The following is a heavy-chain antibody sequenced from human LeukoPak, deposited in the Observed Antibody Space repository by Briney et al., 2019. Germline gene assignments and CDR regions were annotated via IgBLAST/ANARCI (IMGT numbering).Heavy chain of an antibody. J-gene: IGHJ4*02. Sequence: PGGSLRLSCAASGFTSDDYAMHWVRQAPGKGLEWVSGISWNSGSIGYADSVKGRFTISRDNAKNSLYLQMNSLRAEDTALYYCAKGKWELPLGPFDYWGQGTLVTVSS. D-gene: IGHD1-26*01. CDR2: ISWNSGSI. CDR1: GFTSDDYA. CDR3: AKGKWELPLGPFDY. V-gene: IGHV3-9*02.